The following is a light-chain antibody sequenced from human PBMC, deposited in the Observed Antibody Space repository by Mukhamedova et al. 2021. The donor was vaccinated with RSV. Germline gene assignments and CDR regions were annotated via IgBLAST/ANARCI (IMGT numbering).Light chain of an antibody. CDR3: QQANTFPVT. V-gene: IGKV1D-12*01. Sequence: WYQRRVHGKAPKLLIHSASTLESGVPSRFRGSESGTDFTLTISSLQPEDAATYYCQQANTFPVTFGGGTKVAIK. J-gene: IGKJ4*01. CDR2: SAS.